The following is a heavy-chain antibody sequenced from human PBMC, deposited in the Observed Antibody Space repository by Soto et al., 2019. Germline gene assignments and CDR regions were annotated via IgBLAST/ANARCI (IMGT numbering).Heavy chain of an antibody. J-gene: IGHJ4*02. CDR2: ISGSGGST. Sequence: GSLRLSGAASGFTFSSYAMSWVRQAPGKGLEWVSGISGSGGSTYYADSVKGRFTISRDNSKNTLYLQMNSLRAEDTAVYYCAKDLPIARKPHYFDYWGQGTLVTVSS. CDR3: AKDLPIARKPHYFDY. V-gene: IGHV3-23*01. CDR1: GFTFSSYA. D-gene: IGHD2-15*01.